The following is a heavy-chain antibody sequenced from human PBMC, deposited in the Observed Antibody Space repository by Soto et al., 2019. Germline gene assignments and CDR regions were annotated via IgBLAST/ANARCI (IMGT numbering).Heavy chain of an antibody. J-gene: IGHJ4*02. D-gene: IGHD3-22*01. Sequence: WGSLLLSCVSSGFAVSNKYMNWVRQAPGKGLDWVSVVYSGGTTYYADSVMGRFTVSRDDSKNTLFLQMSSLRAEDTAVYYCARAGSPFDSDSSGYWGFDHWGQGTLVTVSS. V-gene: IGHV3-53*01. CDR2: VYSGGTT. CDR3: ARAGSPFDSDSSGYWGFDH. CDR1: GFAVSNKY.